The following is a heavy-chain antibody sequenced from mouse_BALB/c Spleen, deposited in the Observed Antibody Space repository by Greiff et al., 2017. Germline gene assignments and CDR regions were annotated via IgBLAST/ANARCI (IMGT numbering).Heavy chain of an antibody. V-gene: IGHV5-9-3*01. CDR1: GFTFSSYA. J-gene: IGHJ4*01. Sequence: EVKLMESGGGLVKPGGSLKLSCAASGFTFSSYAMSWVRQTPEKRLEWVATISSGGSYTYYPDSVKGRFTISRDNAKNTLYLQMSSLRSEDTAMYYCASPIYDGYYGAMDYWGQGTSVTVSS. CDR3: ASPIYDGYYGAMDY. D-gene: IGHD2-3*01. CDR2: ISSGGSYT.